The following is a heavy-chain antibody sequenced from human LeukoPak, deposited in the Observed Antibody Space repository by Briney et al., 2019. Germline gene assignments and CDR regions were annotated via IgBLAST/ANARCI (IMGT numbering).Heavy chain of an antibody. J-gene: IGHJ4*02. Sequence: GASVKVSCKASGYTFTRFLMHWVRQAPGQGLEWMGVTNPSSGSTTYAQKFQGRVTMTRDMSTNTAYMELRSLRSDDTAVYYCARDKPSDTAMVNSRSFDYWGQGTLVTVSS. CDR3: ARDKPSDTAMVNSRSFDY. CDR2: TNPSSGST. CDR1: GYTFTRFL. D-gene: IGHD5-18*01. V-gene: IGHV1-46*01.